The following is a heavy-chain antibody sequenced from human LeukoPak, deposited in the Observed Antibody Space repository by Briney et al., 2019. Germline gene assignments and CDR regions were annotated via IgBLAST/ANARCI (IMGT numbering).Heavy chain of an antibody. CDR2: INSDGINT. CDR3: ARHLSGVTGYTYGRGIDY. V-gene: IGHV3-74*01. Sequence: GGSLRLSCAASGFTFSNYWMHWVRQAPGKGLVWVSRINSDGINTSYADSVKGRFTISRDNAKNTLNLQMNSLRAEDTAVYYCARHLSGVTGYTYGRGIDYWGQGTLVTVSS. J-gene: IGHJ4*02. CDR1: GFTFSNYW. D-gene: IGHD5-18*01.